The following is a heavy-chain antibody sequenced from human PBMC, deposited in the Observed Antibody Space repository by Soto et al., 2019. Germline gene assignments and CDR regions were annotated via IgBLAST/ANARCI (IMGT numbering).Heavy chain of an antibody. J-gene: IGHJ3*02. Sequence: VKVSCKASGFTFTSSAVQWVRQARGQRLEWIGWIVVGSGNTNYAQKFQERVTITRDMSTSTAYMELSSLRSEDTAVYYCAADSEDIGYDSGGSPAAFDIWGQGTMVTVSS. CDR2: IVVGSGNT. D-gene: IGHD3-22*01. V-gene: IGHV1-58*01. CDR1: GFTFTSSA. CDR3: AADSEDIGYDSGGSPAAFDI.